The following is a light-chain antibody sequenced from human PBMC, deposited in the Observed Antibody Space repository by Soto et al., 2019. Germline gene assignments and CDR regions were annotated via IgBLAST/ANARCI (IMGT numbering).Light chain of an antibody. CDR3: QQYNTYST. CDR1: ESIRTW. CDR2: DAS. J-gene: IGKJ5*01. V-gene: IGKV1-5*01. Sequence: DIQMTQSPSTLSASIGDRVTITCRASESIRTWLAWYQHKPGKAPKLLINDASSLESGVPSRFSGSGSGTEFTLTISSLQPDDFATYYCQQYNTYSTFGQGTRLEIK.